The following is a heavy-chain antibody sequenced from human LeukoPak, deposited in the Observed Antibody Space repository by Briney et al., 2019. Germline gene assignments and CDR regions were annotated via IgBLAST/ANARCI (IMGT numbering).Heavy chain of an antibody. Sequence: GASVKVSCKASGYTFTGYYMHWARQAPGQGLEWMGWINPNSGGTNYAQKFQGRVTMTRDTSISTAYMELSRLRSDDTAVYYCASPRNNPNRIAAAADYYYYGMDVWGQGTTVTVSS. J-gene: IGHJ6*02. CDR1: GYTFTGYY. CDR2: INPNSGGT. V-gene: IGHV1-2*02. CDR3: ASPRNNPNRIAAAADYYYYGMDV. D-gene: IGHD6-13*01.